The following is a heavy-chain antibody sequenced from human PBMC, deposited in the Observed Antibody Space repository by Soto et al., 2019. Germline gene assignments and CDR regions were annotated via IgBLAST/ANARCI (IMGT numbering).Heavy chain of an antibody. V-gene: IGHV3-30*18. Sequence: PGGSLRLSCAASGFNFSSYGMHWVRQAPGKGLEWVAVISYDGSNKYYADSVKGRFTISRDNSKNTLYLQMNSLRAEDTAVYYCAKDLQLVVYYYYGMDVWGQGTTVTVS. J-gene: IGHJ6*02. D-gene: IGHD6-13*01. CDR1: GFNFSSYG. CDR3: AKDLQLVVYYYYGMDV. CDR2: ISYDGSNK.